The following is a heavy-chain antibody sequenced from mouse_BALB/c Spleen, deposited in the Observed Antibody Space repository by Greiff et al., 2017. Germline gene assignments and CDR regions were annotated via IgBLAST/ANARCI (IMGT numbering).Heavy chain of an antibody. Sequence: EVQVVESGGGLVQPGGSLRLSCATSGFTFTDYYMSWVRQPPGKALEWLGFIRNKANGYTTEYSASVKGRFTISRDNSQSILYLQMTTLRAEDGSTYYCARMITAFAYWGQGTLVTVSA. D-gene: IGHD2-4*01. V-gene: IGHV7-3*02. CDR2: IRNKANGYTT. CDR3: ARMITAFAY. CDR1: GFTFTDYY. J-gene: IGHJ3*01.